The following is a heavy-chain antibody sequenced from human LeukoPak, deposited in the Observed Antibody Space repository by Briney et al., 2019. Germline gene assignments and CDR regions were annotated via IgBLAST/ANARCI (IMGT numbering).Heavy chain of an antibody. V-gene: IGHV1-69*04. CDR3: ATPYRQTYYDFWSGLDY. D-gene: IGHD3-3*01. CDR2: VIPILNTA. J-gene: IGHJ4*02. Sequence: ASVKVSCKAFGGTFSSHAANWVRQAPGQELEWMGRVIPILNTANYAQKFQGRVTMTADKSTGTAYMELSSLRSEDTAVYYCATPYRQTYYDFWSGLDYWGQGTLVTVSS. CDR1: GGTFSSHA.